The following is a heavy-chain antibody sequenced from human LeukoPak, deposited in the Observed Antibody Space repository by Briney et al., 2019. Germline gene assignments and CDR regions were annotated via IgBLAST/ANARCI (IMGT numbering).Heavy chain of an antibody. CDR2: IYYSGST. CDR1: GGSISSYY. J-gene: IGHJ4*02. D-gene: IGHD3-22*01. CDR3: ASARGDYDSSGYYFAEDFDY. V-gene: IGHV4-59*01. Sequence: SETLSLTCTVSGGSISSYYWSWLRQPPGKGLEWIGYIYYSGSTNYNPSLTSRVTISVDTSKNQFSLKLSSVTAADTAVYYCASARGDYDSSGYYFAEDFDYWGQGTLVTVSS.